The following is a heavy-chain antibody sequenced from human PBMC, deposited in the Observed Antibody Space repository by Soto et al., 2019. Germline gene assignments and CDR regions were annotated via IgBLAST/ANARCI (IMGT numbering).Heavy chain of an antibody. V-gene: IGHV3-33*01. CDR2: IWFDGSKK. CDR1: GFTFRSYG. J-gene: IGHJ6*02. D-gene: IGHD2-2*01. CDR3: ARDRLVPYGYGMDV. Sequence: QMQLVESGGGVVQPGRSLRLSCAAAGFTFRSYGIHWVRQAPGKGLEWVALIWFDGSKKYYVDSGKGRFAVSRENSKNTLYLQMNSLRVEDTAVYYCARDRLVPYGYGMDVWGQGTTVTVSS.